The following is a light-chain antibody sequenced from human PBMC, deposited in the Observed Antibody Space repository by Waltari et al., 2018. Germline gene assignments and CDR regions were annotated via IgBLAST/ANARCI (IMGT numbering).Light chain of an antibody. J-gene: IGLJ3*02. CDR2: KAN. Sequence: QTVVTQEPSLSVSPGGTVTLHCSLSSGPLSTTSYATWYQHTPGHAPRTLVYKANARSSGVPYRFSCSILGNTAALTITGAQADDESDYYCALYMGSGIWVVGGGTRLTVL. V-gene: IGLV8-61*01. CDR1: SGPLSTTSY. CDR3: ALYMGSGIWV.